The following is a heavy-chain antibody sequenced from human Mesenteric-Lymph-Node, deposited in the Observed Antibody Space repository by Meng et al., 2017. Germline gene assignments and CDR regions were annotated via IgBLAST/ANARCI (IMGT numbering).Heavy chain of an antibody. CDR2: LYGGGVT. CDR3: ARTSGSAFPHYFDF. V-gene: IGHV3-66*02. CDR1: GFTFSSSE. Sequence: GGSLRLSCEGSGFTFSSSEMNWVRQTPGKGLEWVSALYGGGVTKYADSVKGRFSISRDNSKNTLYLQMNSLSPEDTAVYYCARTSGSAFPHYFDFWGQGTLVTGSS. D-gene: IGHD1-26*01. J-gene: IGHJ4*02.